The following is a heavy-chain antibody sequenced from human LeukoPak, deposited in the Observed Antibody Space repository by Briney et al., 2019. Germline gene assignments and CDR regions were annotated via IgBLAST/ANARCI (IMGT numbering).Heavy chain of an antibody. CDR1: GFNFNDAW. CDR2: VRTTAEGETT. V-gene: IGHV3-15*01. J-gene: IGHJ4*02. CDR3: TAGLGKTDDDS. D-gene: IGHD4-11*01. Sequence: GPLRLSCEGSGFNFNDAWMSWIRQASGKGLEWVGRVRTTAEGETTDYAAPVRGRFIISRDDSKNMVFLQMNRLETEDTAIYYCTAGLGKTDDDSWGQGTLVTVSS.